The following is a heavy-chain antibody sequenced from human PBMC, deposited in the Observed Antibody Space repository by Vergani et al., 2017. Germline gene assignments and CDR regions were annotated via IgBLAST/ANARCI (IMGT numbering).Heavy chain of an antibody. Sequence: QVQLQESGPGLVKPSETLSLTCTVSGYSLSSGYYWGWIRQPPGKGLEWIGSIYHSGSTYYNPSLKSRVTISVDTSKNQFSLKLSSVTAADTAVYYCARAGSCSTSCYIPYYYYYMDVWGKGTTVTVSS. V-gene: IGHV4-38-2*02. CDR3: ARAGSCSTSCYIPYYYYYMDV. CDR2: IYHSGST. CDR1: GYSLSSGYY. J-gene: IGHJ6*03. D-gene: IGHD2-2*02.